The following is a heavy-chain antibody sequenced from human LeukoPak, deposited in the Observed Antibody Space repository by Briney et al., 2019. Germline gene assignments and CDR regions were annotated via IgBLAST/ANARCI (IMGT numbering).Heavy chain of an antibody. J-gene: IGHJ4*02. CDR3: ARVGNPTPAYYFDY. CDR2: IRYDGSDK. V-gene: IGHV3-30*02. D-gene: IGHD4-23*01. Sequence: GGSLRLSCAASGFTFSSYGMHWVRQAPGKGLEWVTFIRYDGSDKYYADSVKGRFTISRDNSKNTLYLQMNSLRAEDTAVYYCARVGNPTPAYYFDYWGQGTLVTVSS. CDR1: GFTFSSYG.